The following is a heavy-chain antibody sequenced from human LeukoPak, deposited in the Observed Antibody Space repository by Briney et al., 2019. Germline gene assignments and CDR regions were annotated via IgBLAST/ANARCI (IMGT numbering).Heavy chain of an antibody. V-gene: IGHV3-23*01. J-gene: IGHJ6*03. CDR1: GFTFSSYA. CDR3: AKRYYYLDV. Sequence: GGSLRLSCAASGFTFSSYAMSWVRQAPGKGLEWVSTIDNSGGGTYYADYVKGRFTISRDNPQNTLYLQMNSLTAEDTAVYYCAKRYYYLDVWGKGTTVTVSS. CDR2: IDNSGGGT.